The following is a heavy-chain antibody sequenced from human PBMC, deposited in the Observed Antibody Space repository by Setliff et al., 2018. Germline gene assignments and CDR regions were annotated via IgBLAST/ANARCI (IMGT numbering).Heavy chain of an antibody. CDR3: ARGPLHYDFWSGYYTVSWFDP. J-gene: IGHJ5*02. CDR1: GYTFTSYA. Sequence: ASVKVSCKASGYTFTSYAMNWVRQATGQGLEWMGWINTNTGNPTYAQVFTGRFVFSLDTSVSTAYLQISSLKAEDTAVYYCARGPLHYDFWSGYYTVSWFDPWGQGTLVTVSS. CDR2: INTNTGNP. V-gene: IGHV7-4-1*02. D-gene: IGHD3-3*01.